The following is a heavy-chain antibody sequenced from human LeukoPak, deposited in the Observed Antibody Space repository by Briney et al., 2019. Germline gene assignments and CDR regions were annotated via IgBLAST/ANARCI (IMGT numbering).Heavy chain of an antibody. CDR1: GFTFDDYG. CDR2: INWNGGST. D-gene: IGHD3-10*01. CDR3: ARGGANYYGSGSPDY. Sequence: GGSLRLSCAASGFTFDDYGMSWVRQAPGKGLEWVSGINWNGGSTGYADSVKGRFTISRDNAKNSLYLQMNSLRAEDTALYYCARGGANYYGSGSPDYWGQGTLVTVSS. V-gene: IGHV3-20*04. J-gene: IGHJ4*02.